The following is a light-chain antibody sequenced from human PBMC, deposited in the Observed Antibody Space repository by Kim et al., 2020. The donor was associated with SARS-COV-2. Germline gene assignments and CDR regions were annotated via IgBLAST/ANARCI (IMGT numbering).Light chain of an antibody. V-gene: IGLV1-44*01. CDR2: TDD. CDR1: SSNIGRNT. CDR3: ATWDASLDVWM. Sequence: QSVLTQPPSASGTPGQRVTISCSGSSSNIGRNTVNWYQQFPGTAPQLLIDTDDRRPSGVSDRVSCSKSGTSASLAISALRSEDEADCYCATWDASLDVWMFGGGTQLTVL. J-gene: IGLJ3*02.